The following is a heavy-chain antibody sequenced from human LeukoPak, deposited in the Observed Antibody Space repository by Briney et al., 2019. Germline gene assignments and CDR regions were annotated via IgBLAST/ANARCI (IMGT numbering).Heavy chain of an antibody. V-gene: IGHV3-72*01. Sequence: GGSLRLSCAASGFILSDHHMDWVRQAPGKGLEWLGRTRNKARSYTTEYAESVRGRFIIARDDSKTSVYLQMNSLKAEDTAVYYCTRDLSSGVYSAFDIWGQGTMVTVSS. CDR3: TRDLSSGVYSAFDI. CDR1: GFILSDHH. D-gene: IGHD1-26*01. J-gene: IGHJ3*02. CDR2: TRNKARSYTT.